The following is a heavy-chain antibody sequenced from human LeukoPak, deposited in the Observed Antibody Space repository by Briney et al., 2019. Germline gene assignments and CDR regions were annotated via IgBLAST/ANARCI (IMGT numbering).Heavy chain of an antibody. Sequence: GGSLRLSCAASGITVSSSYMSWVRQAPGKGLEWVSAISGSGGSTYYADSVKGRFTISRDNSKNTLYLQMNSLRAEDTAVHYCAKERPGGSYHRGYYFDYWGQGTLVTVSS. D-gene: IGHD1-26*01. CDR1: GITVSSSY. CDR2: ISGSGGST. V-gene: IGHV3-23*01. CDR3: AKERPGGSYHRGYYFDY. J-gene: IGHJ4*02.